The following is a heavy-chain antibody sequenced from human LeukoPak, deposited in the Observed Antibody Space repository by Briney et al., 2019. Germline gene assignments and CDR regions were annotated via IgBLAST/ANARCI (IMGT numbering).Heavy chain of an antibody. CDR2: INPNSGGT. D-gene: IGHD3-22*01. Sequence: ASVKVSCKASGYTFTGYYMHWVRQAPGQGLEWMGRINPNSGGTNYAQKFQGRVTMTRDTSISTAHMELSRLRSDDTAVYYCARGRRTRGYYDIQDYWGQGTLVTVSS. J-gene: IGHJ4*02. CDR3: ARGRRTRGYYDIQDY. V-gene: IGHV1-2*06. CDR1: GYTFTGYY.